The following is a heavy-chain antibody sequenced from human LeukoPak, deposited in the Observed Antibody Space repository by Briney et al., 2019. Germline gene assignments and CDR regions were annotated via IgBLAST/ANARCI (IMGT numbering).Heavy chain of an antibody. CDR2: ISSSTNYI. V-gene: IGHV3-21*01. J-gene: IGHJ4*02. CDR1: GFTFSSYS. CDR3: ARVPSDY. Sequence: PGGSLRLSCAASGFTFSSYSMNWVRQAPGKGLEWVSSISSSTNYIYYADSAKGRFTISRDNAKNSLYLQMNNLRAEDTAVYYCARVPSDYWGQGTLVTVSS.